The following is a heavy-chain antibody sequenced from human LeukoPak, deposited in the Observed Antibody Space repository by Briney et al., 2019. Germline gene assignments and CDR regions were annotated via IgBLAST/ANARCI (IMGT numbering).Heavy chain of an antibody. CDR3: ARRSGVRGVIITEGSYYFDY. J-gene: IGHJ4*02. CDR1: GFTFSSYS. CDR2: ISSSSSYI. V-gene: IGHV3-21*01. Sequence: RGCLRLSCAASGFTFSSYSMNWVRQAPGKGLEWVSSISSSSSYIYYADSVKGRFTISRDNAKNSLYLQMNSLRAEDTAVYYCARRSGVRGVIITEGSYYFDYWGQGTLVTVSS. D-gene: IGHD3-10*01.